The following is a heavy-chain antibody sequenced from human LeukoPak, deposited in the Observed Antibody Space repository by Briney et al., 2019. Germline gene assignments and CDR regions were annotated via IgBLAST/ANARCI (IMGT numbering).Heavy chain of an antibody. J-gene: IGHJ6*03. CDR2: ISAYNGNT. D-gene: IGHD3-10*01. CDR3: AATNASYYYGSGSEDYYYYYMDV. CDR1: GYTFTSYA. Sequence: ASVKVSCKASGYTFTSYAISWVRQAPGQGLEWMGWISAYNGNTNYAQKLQGRVTMTTDTSTSTAYMELRSLRSDDTAVYYCAATNASYYYGSGSEDYYYYYMDVWGKGTTVTVSS. V-gene: IGHV1-18*01.